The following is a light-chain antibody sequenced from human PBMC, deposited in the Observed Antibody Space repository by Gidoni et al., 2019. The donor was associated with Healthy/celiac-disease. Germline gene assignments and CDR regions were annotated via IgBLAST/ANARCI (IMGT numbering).Light chain of an antibody. J-gene: IGKJ1*01. Sequence: IVITQSPATMSVSPGERATLSCRASQSVSSNLAWNQQKPGQAPRLRIYGASTRATGSPARFSGSGSGTEFTLTISSLQSEDFAVYYCQQYNNWPKTFGQGTKVEIK. V-gene: IGKV3-15*01. CDR2: GAS. CDR3: QQYNNWPKT. CDR1: QSVSSN.